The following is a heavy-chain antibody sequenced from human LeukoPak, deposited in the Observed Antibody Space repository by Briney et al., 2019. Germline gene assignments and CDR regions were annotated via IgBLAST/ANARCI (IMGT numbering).Heavy chain of an antibody. D-gene: IGHD4/OR15-4a*01. V-gene: IGHV4-59*01. CDR1: GGSISIYY. Sequence: SETLSLTCTVFGGSISIYYWSWIRHPPGKGLEWIGYIYYSGSTNYNPSLKSRVTISVDTSKNQFSLKLSSVTAADTAVYYCARVGANSYGLDVWGKGTTVTVSS. CDR2: IYYSGST. CDR3: ARVGANSYGLDV. J-gene: IGHJ6*04.